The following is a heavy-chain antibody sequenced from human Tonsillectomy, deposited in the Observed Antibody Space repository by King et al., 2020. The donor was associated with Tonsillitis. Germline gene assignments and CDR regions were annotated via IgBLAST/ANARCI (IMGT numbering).Heavy chain of an antibody. V-gene: IGHV3-33*08. J-gene: IGHJ4*02. CDR3: ARDLCGGDCFYFDY. D-gene: IGHD2-21*02. Sequence: VQLVESGGGVVKPGRSLRLSCAASGFTFSHYGMHWVRQAPGKGLEWVAVSWYDGSNKDYEDSVKGRFTISRDNSKNTLYLQMNSLIAEDTAVYYCARDLCGGDCFYFDYWGQGTLVTVSS. CDR1: GFTFSHYG. CDR2: SWYDGSNK.